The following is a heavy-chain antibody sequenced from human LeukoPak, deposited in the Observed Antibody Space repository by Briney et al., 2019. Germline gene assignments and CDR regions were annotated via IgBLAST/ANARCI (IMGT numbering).Heavy chain of an antibody. V-gene: IGHV3-7*01. CDR3: ARLVANGARDY. J-gene: IGHJ4*02. D-gene: IGHD2-8*01. Sequence: PGGSLRLSCAASGFSFSSYWMSWVRQAPGKGLEWVANIKEDGSDKYYVDPVKGRFTISRDTAKNSLYLQMNSLRAEDTAVYYCARLVANGARDYWGQGTLVTVSS. CDR1: GFSFSSYW. CDR2: IKEDGSDK.